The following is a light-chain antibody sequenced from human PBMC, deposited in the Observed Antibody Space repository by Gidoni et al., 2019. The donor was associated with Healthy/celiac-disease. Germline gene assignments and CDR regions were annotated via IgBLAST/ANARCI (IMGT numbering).Light chain of an antibody. J-gene: IGKJ4*01. V-gene: IGKV1-39*01. CDR2: GAS. CDR1: QSINSY. CDR3: QQSYSTLLT. Sequence: DIQMTQSPSSLSASLGYRVTITCRASQSINSYLNWYQQKPGKAPKLLIYGASSLQSGVPSRFSGSGSGTDFTLTISSLQPEDFATYYCQQSYSTLLTFGGGTKVEIK.